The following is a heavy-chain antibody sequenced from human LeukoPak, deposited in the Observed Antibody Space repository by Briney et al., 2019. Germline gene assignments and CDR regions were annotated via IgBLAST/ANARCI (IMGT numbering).Heavy chain of an antibody. D-gene: IGHD6-6*01. CDR1: GGSISSYY. CDR2: IYYSGST. Sequence: SETLSLTCTVSGGSISSYYWSWIRQPPGKGLEWIGYIYYSGSTNYNPSLKSRVTMSVDTSKNQFSLKLNSLTAADTAVYYCTRRVKNSSDYWGQGTLVTVSS. V-gene: IGHV4-59*08. CDR3: TRRVKNSSDY. J-gene: IGHJ4*02.